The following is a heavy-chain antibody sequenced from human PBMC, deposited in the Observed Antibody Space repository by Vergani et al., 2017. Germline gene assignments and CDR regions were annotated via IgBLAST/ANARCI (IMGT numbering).Heavy chain of an antibody. J-gene: IGHJ6*03. D-gene: IGHD4-17*01. V-gene: IGHV4-59*06. CDR2: IYYSGST. Sequence: QVQLQESGPGLVKPSETLSLTCTVSGGSISSYYWSWIRQHPGKGLEWIGYIYYSGSTYYNPSLKSRVTISVDTSKNQFSLKLSSVTAADTAVYYCARGGGTTVSYYYMDVWGKGTTVTVSS. CDR1: GGSISSYY. CDR3: ARGGGTTVSYYYMDV.